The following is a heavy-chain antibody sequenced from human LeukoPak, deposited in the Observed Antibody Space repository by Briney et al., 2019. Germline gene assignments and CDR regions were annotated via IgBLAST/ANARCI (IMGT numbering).Heavy chain of an antibody. CDR2: ISSSSSYI. V-gene: IGHV3-21*01. D-gene: IGHD2-15*01. CDR1: GFTFSSYS. CDR3: ARVECSGGSCYLSDYYYYYMDV. Sequence: PGGSLTLSCAASGFTFSSYSMNWVRQAPGKGLEWVSSISSSSSYIYYADAAKGLFTIYRDNAKNSLYLQMNSLRAEDTAVYYCARVECSGGSCYLSDYYYYYMDVWGKGTTVTVSS. J-gene: IGHJ6*03.